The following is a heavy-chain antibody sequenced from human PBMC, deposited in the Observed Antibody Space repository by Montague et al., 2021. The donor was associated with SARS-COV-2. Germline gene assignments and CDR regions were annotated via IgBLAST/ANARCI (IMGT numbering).Heavy chain of an antibody. Sequence: PALVKPTQTLTLTCTVSGFSLSTNGVCVTWIRQPPGGALEWLSRIDWDGATHYNPSLKTRLTLSKDTSKNHVVLTVTNVDPADTATYYCARMECGTFSSPDFWGHGIKVTVSS. CDR2: IDWDGAT. CDR3: ARMECGTFSSPDF. J-gene: IGHJ4*01. CDR1: GFSLSTNGVC. D-gene: IGHD2/OR15-2a*01. V-gene: IGHV2-70*11.